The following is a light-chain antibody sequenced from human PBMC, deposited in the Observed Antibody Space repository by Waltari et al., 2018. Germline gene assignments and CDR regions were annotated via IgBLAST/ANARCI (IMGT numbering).Light chain of an antibody. CDR2: GAS. V-gene: IGKV3-20*01. CDR3: QQYGDSPLYT. Sequence: EYVLTQSPGTLSLSPGERATLSCRASLSAASIYLAWYQQKPGQAPRLLIYGASNRATGIPDRFSCSGSGKDFTLTISRLEPEDFAVYYCQQYGDSPLYTFGRGTKLEIK. CDR1: LSAASIY. J-gene: IGKJ2*01.